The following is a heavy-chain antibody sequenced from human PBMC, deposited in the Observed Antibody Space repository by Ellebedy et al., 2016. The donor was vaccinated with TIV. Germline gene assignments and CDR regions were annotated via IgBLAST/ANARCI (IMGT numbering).Heavy chain of an antibody. CDR2: TYYSGST. CDR1: GGPINSDSDY. J-gene: IGHJ4*02. CDR3: ARLQGSRSCSTSCYTFDY. V-gene: IGHV4-39*01. Sequence: SETLSLTXTVSGGPINSDSDYWAWLRQPPGKGLEWIGSTYYSGSTYYNPSLKSRVTISVDTSKNQFSLKVSSVTAAETAVYYCARLQGSRSCSTSCYTFDYWGQGTLVTVSS. D-gene: IGHD2-2*02.